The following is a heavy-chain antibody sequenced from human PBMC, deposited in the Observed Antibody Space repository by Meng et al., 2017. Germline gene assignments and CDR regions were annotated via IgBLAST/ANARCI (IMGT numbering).Heavy chain of an antibody. CDR2: IIPIFGTA. V-gene: IGHV1-69*01. CDR3: ARDYGDYAWIAKRWFDP. Sequence: QVQLVQAGAEGKKPGSSVKVSCKASGGTFSSYAISWVRQAPGQGLEWMGGIIPIFGTANYAQKFQGRVTITADESTSTAYMELSSLRSEDTAVYYCARDYGDYAWIAKRWFDPWGQGTLVTVSS. CDR1: GGTFSSYA. D-gene: IGHD4-17*01. J-gene: IGHJ5*02.